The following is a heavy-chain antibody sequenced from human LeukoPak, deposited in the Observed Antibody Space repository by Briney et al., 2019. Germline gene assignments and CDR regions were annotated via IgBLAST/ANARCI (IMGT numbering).Heavy chain of an antibody. D-gene: IGHD1-26*01. V-gene: IGHV3-7*01. J-gene: IGHJ4*02. Sequence: PGGSLRLSCAASDFIFKNYWMSWVRQAPGKGLERVANIKHDGSEKNYVDSVEGRFTVSRDNTKNSLYLQMNSLRAEDTAVYYCTMIEWERWRGWGQGTLVTVSS. CDR2: IKHDGSEK. CDR3: TMIEWERWRG. CDR1: DFIFKNYW.